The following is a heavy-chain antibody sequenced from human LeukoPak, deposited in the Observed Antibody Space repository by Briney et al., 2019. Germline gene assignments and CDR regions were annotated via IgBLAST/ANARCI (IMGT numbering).Heavy chain of an antibody. J-gene: IGHJ3*01. Sequence: GGSLRLSCVASGFTFSNYAMSWVRQAPGKGLELVSGIYGSDDKTVYGDAVRGRFTISRDNSKNTLFLQMNSLRAEDTAVYYCAKRPRDSTGYYLGAFDFWGLGTMVTVSS. CDR3: AKRPRDSTGYYLGAFDF. V-gene: IGHV3-23*01. CDR1: GFTFSNYA. D-gene: IGHD3-22*01. CDR2: IYGSDDKT.